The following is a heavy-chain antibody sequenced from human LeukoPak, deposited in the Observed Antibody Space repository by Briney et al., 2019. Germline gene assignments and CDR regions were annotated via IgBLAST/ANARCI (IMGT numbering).Heavy chain of an antibody. V-gene: IGHV4-59*08. D-gene: IGHD5-12*01. Sequence: PSETLSLTCTVSGGSISGYYWSWIRQPPGKGLEWIGYIYYSGSTNYNPSLKSRVTISVDTSKNQFSLKLSSVTAADTAVYYCARHVRGGPGDYWGQGTLVTVSS. J-gene: IGHJ4*02. CDR1: GGSISGYY. CDR2: IYYSGST. CDR3: ARHVRGGPGDY.